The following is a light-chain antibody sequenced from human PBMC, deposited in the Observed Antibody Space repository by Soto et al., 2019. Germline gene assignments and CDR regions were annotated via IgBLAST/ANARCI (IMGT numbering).Light chain of an antibody. V-gene: IGKV3-15*01. Sequence: EIMMTQSPATLSVSPGERATLSCRASQSVSRNLAWYQQNPGQAPRLLIYETSTRATGIPARFSGTGSGTEFTLSISSLQSEDFAVYHCQQYNKWPLTFGGGTRVEIK. CDR1: QSVSRN. CDR3: QQYNKWPLT. J-gene: IGKJ4*01. CDR2: ETS.